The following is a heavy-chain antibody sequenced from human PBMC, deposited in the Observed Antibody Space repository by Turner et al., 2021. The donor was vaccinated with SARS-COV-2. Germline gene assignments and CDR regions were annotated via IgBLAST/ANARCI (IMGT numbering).Heavy chain of an antibody. CDR2: IKTDGSSK. V-gene: IGHV3-7*01. D-gene: IGHD1-1*01. Sequence: EVQLVESGGGLVQSGGSLRLSCAGSGFTFSDYWMGWDRQAPGKGLEWVANIKTDGSSKYYVDSVKDRFTTSRDNAKNSLYLQMYSLRAEDTAVYYCVRHGSWNFDSWGQGTLVTVSS. J-gene: IGHJ5*01. CDR1: GFTFSDYW. CDR3: VRHGSWNFDS.